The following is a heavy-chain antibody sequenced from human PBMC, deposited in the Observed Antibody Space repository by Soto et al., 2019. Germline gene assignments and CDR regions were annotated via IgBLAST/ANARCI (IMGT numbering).Heavy chain of an antibody. Sequence: GGSLRLSCAASGFTFSNAWMNWVRQAPGKGLEWVGRIKSKTDGGTTDYAAPVKGRFTISRDDSKNTLYLQMNSLKTEDTAVHYCTTGDYGSGSYYRYYYGMDVWGQGTTVTVSS. CDR3: TTGDYGSGSYYRYYYGMDV. D-gene: IGHD3-10*01. J-gene: IGHJ6*02. V-gene: IGHV3-15*07. CDR1: GFTFSNAW. CDR2: IKSKTDGGTT.